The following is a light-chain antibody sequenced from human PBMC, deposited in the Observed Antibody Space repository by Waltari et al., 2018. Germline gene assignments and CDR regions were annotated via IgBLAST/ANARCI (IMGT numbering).Light chain of an antibody. CDR2: QST. Sequence: WYQEASSQAPVLVIYQSTKRPSGIPGRFSGSNSGNTSTLTISGTLAMDEADYYCQAWDSTTGMFGGGTKLTVL. CDR3: QAWDSTTGM. V-gene: IGLV3-1*01. J-gene: IGLJ3*02.